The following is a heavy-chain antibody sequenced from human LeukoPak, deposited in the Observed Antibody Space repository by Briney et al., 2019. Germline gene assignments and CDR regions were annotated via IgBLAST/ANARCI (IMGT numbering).Heavy chain of an antibody. J-gene: IGHJ6*03. CDR1: GFTFSSYW. CDR2: IKQDGSEK. V-gene: IGHV3-7*01. D-gene: IGHD3-3*01. Sequence: QPGGSLRLSCAASGFTFSSYWMSWVRQAPGKGLEWVANIKQDGSEKYYVDSVKGRFTISRDNAKNSLYLQMNSLRAEDTAVYYCARENVCDFWSGYYPTCPKDYYYYYMDVWGRGTTVTVSS. CDR3: ARENVCDFWSGYYPTCPKDYYYYYMDV.